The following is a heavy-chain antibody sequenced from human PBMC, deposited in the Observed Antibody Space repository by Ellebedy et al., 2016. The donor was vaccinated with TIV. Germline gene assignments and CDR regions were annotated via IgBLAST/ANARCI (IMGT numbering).Heavy chain of an antibody. CDR1: GFTLSDHY. CDR2: ISGSSSVI. J-gene: IGHJ4*02. D-gene: IGHD3-16*01. Sequence: GGSLRLSCAASGFTLSDHYMNWVRQAPGKGLEWISYISGSSSVIYYADSVKGRFTISRDNAKNSLYLQMNSLKTEDTAVYYCARGGVGAPPFESWGQGTLVTVSS. V-gene: IGHV3-11*01. CDR3: ARGGVGAPPFES.